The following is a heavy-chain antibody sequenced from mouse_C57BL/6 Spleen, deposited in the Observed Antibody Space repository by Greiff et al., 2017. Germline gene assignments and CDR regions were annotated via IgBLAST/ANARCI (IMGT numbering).Heavy chain of an antibody. Sequence: VQLQQSGAELARPGASVKLSCKASGYTFTSYGISWVKQRTGQGLEWIGEIYPRSGNTYYNEKFKGKATLTADKSSSTAYMELRSLTSEDSAVYFCAIFYGYDGGYYAMDYWGQGTSVTVSS. CDR2: IYPRSGNT. J-gene: IGHJ4*01. D-gene: IGHD2-2*01. V-gene: IGHV1-81*01. CDR1: GYTFTSYG. CDR3: AIFYGYDGGYYAMDY.